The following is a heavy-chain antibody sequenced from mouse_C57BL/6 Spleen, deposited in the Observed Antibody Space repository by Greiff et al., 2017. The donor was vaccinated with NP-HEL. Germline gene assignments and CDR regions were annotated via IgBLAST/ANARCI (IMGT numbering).Heavy chain of an antibody. J-gene: IGHJ1*03. Sequence: QVQLQQSGPELVKPGASVKISCKASGYAFSSSWMNWVKQRPGKGLEWIGRIYPGDGDTNYNGKFKGKATLTADKSSSTAYMQLSSLTSEDSAVYCCARSWIYDGYWYFDVWGTGTTVTVSS. CDR2: IYPGDGDT. CDR1: GYAFSSSW. CDR3: ARSWIYDGYWYFDV. D-gene: IGHD2-3*01. V-gene: IGHV1-82*01.